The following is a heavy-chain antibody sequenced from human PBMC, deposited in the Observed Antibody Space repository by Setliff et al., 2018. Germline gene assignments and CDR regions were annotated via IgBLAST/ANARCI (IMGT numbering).Heavy chain of an antibody. D-gene: IGHD3-3*01. Sequence: GGSLRLSCATSGFTFSDYSMDWVRQAPGKGLEWVGRSRNKVSSYTIEYAASVKGRFTISRDDSKNSLFLQMNSLKTEDTAVYYCARHLARGMQIFGVAPRFGYWGQGTLVTVSS. CDR2: SRNKVSSYTI. CDR3: ARHLARGMQIFGVAPRFGY. V-gene: IGHV3-72*01. J-gene: IGHJ4*02. CDR1: GFTFSDYS.